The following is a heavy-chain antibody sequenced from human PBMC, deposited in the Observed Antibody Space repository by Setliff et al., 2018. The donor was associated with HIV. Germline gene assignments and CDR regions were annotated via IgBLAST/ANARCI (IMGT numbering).Heavy chain of an antibody. V-gene: IGHV4-61*02. J-gene: IGHJ4*02. CDR3: AREDGITALFDH. Sequence: PSETLSLTCTVSGGSISSGSYYWSWIRQPAGKGLEWIGRIYTSGSTNYNPSLKSRVTISVDTSKNQFSLKLSSVTAADTAVYYCAREDGITALFDHWGQGTLVTVSS. CDR1: GGSISSGSYY. D-gene: IGHD5-18*01. CDR2: IYTSGST.